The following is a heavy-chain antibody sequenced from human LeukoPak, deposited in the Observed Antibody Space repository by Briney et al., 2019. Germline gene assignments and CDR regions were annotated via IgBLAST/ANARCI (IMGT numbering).Heavy chain of an antibody. D-gene: IGHD2-15*01. CDR3: AKDLRVVAATTPGY. Sequence: GGSLRLSCAASGFTFSSYGMHWVRQAPGKGLEWVAFIQYDGSNKYYADSVKGRFTISRDNSKNTLYLQMNSLRAEDTAVYYCAKDLRVVAATTPGYWGQGTLVTVSS. CDR1: GFTFSSYG. CDR2: IQYDGSNK. V-gene: IGHV3-30*02. J-gene: IGHJ4*02.